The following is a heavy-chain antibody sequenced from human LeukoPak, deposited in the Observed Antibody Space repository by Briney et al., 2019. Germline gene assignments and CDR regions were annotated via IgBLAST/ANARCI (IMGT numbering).Heavy chain of an antibody. D-gene: IGHD1-1*01. CDR2: IRRKGSGGTP. J-gene: IGHJ4*02. V-gene: IGHV3-49*04. Sequence: GGSLRLSCAASGFTFSDFAMSWVRQAPGKGLEWVGFIRRKGSGGTPEYAASVKGRFTISRDDSKSLAYLQMNSLKTEDTAVYYCNRGLEPSTGPDYWGQGTLVTVSS. CDR1: GFTFSDFA. CDR3: NRGLEPSTGPDY.